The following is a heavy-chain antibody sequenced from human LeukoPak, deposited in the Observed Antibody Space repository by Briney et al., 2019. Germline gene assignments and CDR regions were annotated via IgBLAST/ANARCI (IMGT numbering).Heavy chain of an antibody. D-gene: IGHD6-19*01. Sequence: GGSLRLSCAASGFTFDDYGMSWVRQAPGKGLEWVSGINWNGGSTGYADSVKGRFTISRDNAKNSLYLQVNSLRAEDTALYYCARGRRHSSGWFDFDYWGQGTLVTVSS. CDR2: INWNGGST. J-gene: IGHJ4*02. CDR3: ARGRRHSSGWFDFDY. CDR1: GFTFDDYG. V-gene: IGHV3-20*04.